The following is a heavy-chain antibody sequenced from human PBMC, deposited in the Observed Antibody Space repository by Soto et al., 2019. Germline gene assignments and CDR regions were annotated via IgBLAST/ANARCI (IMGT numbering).Heavy chain of an antibody. V-gene: IGHV1-2*02. CDR3: ARDGKYCSGGSCYSTNWFDP. CDR1: GYTFTGYY. J-gene: IGHJ5*02. Sequence: QVQLVQSGAEVKKPGASVKVSCKASGYTFTGYYMHWVRQAPGQGPEWMGWINTKSGGTNYAQKIQGRVTMTRTPSISTAYVELGRLRSDDTAVYYCARDGKYCSGGSCYSTNWFDPWGQGTLVTVSS. CDR2: INTKSGGT. D-gene: IGHD2-15*01.